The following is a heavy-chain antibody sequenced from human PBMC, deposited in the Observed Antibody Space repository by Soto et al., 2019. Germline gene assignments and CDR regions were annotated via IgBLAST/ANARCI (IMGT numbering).Heavy chain of an antibody. V-gene: IGHV3-21*01. J-gene: IGHJ4*02. Sequence: EVQLVESGGGLVKPGGSLRLSCAASGFTFSSYSMNWVRQAPGKGLEWVSSISSSSSYIYYADSVKGRFTISRDNAKNSLYLQMNSLRAEDTAVYYCARDLPFYDSRGCFDYWGQGTLVTVSS. CDR2: ISSSSSYI. CDR3: ARDLPFYDSRGCFDY. D-gene: IGHD3-22*01. CDR1: GFTFSSYS.